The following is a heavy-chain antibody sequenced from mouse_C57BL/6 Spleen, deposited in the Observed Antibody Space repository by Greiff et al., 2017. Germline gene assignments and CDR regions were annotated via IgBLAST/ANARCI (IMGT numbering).Heavy chain of an antibody. D-gene: IGHD1-1*01. CDR1: GYTFTSYW. J-gene: IGHJ3*01. CDR2: IDPSDSYT. Sequence: QVQLQQPGAELVRPGTSVKLSCKASGYTFTSYWMHWVKQRPGQGLEWIGVIDPSDSYTNYNQKFKGKATLTVDTSSSTAYMQLSSLTSEDSAVYYCAKGELRGFAYWGQGTLVTVSA. CDR3: AKGELRGFAY. V-gene: IGHV1-59*01.